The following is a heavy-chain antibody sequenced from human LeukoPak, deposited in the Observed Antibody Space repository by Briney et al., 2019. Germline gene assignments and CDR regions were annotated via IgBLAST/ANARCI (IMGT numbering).Heavy chain of an antibody. CDR2: IYSGGST. Sequence: GGSLRLSCAASGFTVSSNYMSWVRQAPGKGLEWVSVIYSGGSTYYADSVKGRFTISRDNSKNTLYLQMNSLRAEDTAVCYCASEVAAAGTHFDYWGQGTLVTVSS. CDR1: GFTVSSNY. J-gene: IGHJ4*02. D-gene: IGHD6-13*01. CDR3: ASEVAAAGTHFDY. V-gene: IGHV3-66*01.